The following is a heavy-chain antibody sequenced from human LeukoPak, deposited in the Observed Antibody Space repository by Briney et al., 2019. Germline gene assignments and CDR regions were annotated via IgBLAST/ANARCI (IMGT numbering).Heavy chain of an antibody. CDR3: ARDLGYYASSAN. D-gene: IGHD3-22*01. CDR2: IYSGGST. J-gene: IGHJ4*02. CDR1: GFTISSYY. Sequence: GGSLRLSCAASGFTISSYYMSWVRQAPGKGLEWVSVIYSGGSTYYADSVKGRFTISRDISKNSLYLQMTSLRAEDTAVYYCARDLGYYASSANWGQGTLVTVSS. V-gene: IGHV3-53*01.